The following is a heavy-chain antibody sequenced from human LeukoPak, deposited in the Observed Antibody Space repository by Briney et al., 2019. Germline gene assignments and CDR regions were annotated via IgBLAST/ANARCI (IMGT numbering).Heavy chain of an antibody. V-gene: IGHV3-30*01. CDR3: ASADRGDYHPYYMDV. D-gene: IGHD3-16*01. CDR2: IAPDESKE. J-gene: IGHJ6*03. CDR1: GFTFSSYP. Sequence: GGSLGLSCAASGFTFSSYPLHWVRQAPGKGLEGVAVIAPDESKEFYANSVKGRFTISRDNSKNTLYLQMYSLGAEDPAVYYCASADRGDYHPYYMDVWGKGTTVTVSS.